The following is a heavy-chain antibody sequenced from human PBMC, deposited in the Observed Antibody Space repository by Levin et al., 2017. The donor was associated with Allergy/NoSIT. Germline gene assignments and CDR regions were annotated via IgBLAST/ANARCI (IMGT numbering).Heavy chain of an antibody. D-gene: IGHD1-26*01. J-gene: IGHJ4*02. CDR1: GFSFSTYG. V-gene: IGHV3-30*18. CDR2: ITSDGSNK. Sequence: GESLKISCAASGFSFSTYGIQWVRQAPGKGLEWVALITSDGSNKYYADPVKGRFTISRDNSKNTVNLQMNSQRAEDTAVYYCAKGGDFDYWGLGTVVTVSS. CDR3: AKGGDFDY.